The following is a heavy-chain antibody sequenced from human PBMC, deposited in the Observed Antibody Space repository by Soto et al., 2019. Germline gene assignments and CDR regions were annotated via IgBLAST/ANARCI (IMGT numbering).Heavy chain of an antibody. Sequence: GGSLRLSCESSGFNFCAYVMHLVRQAPGKGLEWVAVISHDGTKTYYSDSVKGRFTISRDNSKNVLYVQMVSLRPDDTAVYSCAKDRRDGYTTCSRCYGVDVWGQGTTVTVSS. D-gene: IGHD5-18*01. CDR3: AKDRRDGYTTCSRCYGVDV. J-gene: IGHJ6*02. V-gene: IGHV3-30*18. CDR1: GFNFCAYV. CDR2: ISHDGTKT.